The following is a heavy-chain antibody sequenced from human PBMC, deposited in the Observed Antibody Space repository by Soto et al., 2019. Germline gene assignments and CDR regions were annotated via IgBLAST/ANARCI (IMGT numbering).Heavy chain of an antibody. D-gene: IGHD1-20*01. CDR1: GFTFSTYT. J-gene: IGHJ4*02. Sequence: EVQLVESGGGLVQPGGSLRLSCAASGFTFSTYTMNWVRQAPGKGLEWVSYISGSGSTIYYADSVKGRFTTSRDNAKNSLYLQMNSLRDEDTALYYCAREGQVPPYNFYDYWGQGPLVTVSS. V-gene: IGHV3-48*02. CDR2: ISGSGSTI. CDR3: AREGQVPPYNFYDY.